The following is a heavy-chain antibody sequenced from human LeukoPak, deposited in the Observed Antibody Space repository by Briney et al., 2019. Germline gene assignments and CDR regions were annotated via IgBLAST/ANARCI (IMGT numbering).Heavy chain of an antibody. D-gene: IGHD6-13*01. Sequence: ASVKASCKASGYTFTSYYMHWVRQAPGQGLEWMGLINPSGGSTSYAQKFQGRVTMTRDTSTSTVYMELSSLRSEDTAVYCCARAANRGYSSSWYVYWGQGTLVTVSS. CDR3: ARAANRGYSSSWYVY. V-gene: IGHV1-46*01. CDR2: INPSGGST. CDR1: GYTFTSYY. J-gene: IGHJ4*02.